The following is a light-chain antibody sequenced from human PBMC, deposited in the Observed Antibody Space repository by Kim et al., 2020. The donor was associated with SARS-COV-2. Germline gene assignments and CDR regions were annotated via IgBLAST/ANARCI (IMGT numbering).Light chain of an antibody. CDR2: GKN. J-gene: IGLJ2*01. V-gene: IGLV3-19*01. CDR1: SLRSYY. Sequence: LEQTVRITCQGDSLRSYYASWYQQKPGQAPVLVIYGKNNRPAGIPDRFAGSSSGNTASLTITGAQAEDEADYYCNSRDSSGNHRGVFGGGTQLTVL. CDR3: NSRDSSGNHRGV.